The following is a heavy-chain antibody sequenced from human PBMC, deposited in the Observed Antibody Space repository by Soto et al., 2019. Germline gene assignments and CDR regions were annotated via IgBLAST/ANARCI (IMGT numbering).Heavy chain of an antibody. CDR2: IYYSGGT. D-gene: IGHD3-22*01. V-gene: IGHV4-61*01. CDR1: GGSVSSGSYY. J-gene: IGHJ4*02. CDR3: ARDPSGYYSDY. Sequence: SETLSLTCTVSGGSVSSGSYYWSWIRQPPGKGLEWIGYIYYSGGTNYNPSLKSRVTISVDTSKNQFSLKLSSVTAADTAVYYCARDPSGYYSDYWGQGTLATVSS.